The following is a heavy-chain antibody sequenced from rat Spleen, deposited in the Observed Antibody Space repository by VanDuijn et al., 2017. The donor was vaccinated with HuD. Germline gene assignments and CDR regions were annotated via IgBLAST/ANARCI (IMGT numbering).Heavy chain of an antibody. D-gene: IGHD1-12*03. CDR1: GFTFSRYG. CDR3: AKRNYDGYYPFAY. J-gene: IGHJ3*01. CDR2: INADGGTT. V-gene: IGHV5-58*01. Sequence: EVQLVETGGGFVRPGRSLKLSCVASGFTFSRYGMYWIRQAPGKGLECVSSINADGGTTYYPDSVKGRFTISRDNAENTVYLQMNSLRSEDTATYYCAKRNYDGYYPFAYWGQGTLVTVSS.